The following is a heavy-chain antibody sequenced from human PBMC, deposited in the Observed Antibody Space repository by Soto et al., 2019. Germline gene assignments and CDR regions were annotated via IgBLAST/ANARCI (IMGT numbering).Heavy chain of an antibody. D-gene: IGHD3-3*01. J-gene: IGHJ4*02. CDR3: ARGEADYDFWSGYRVYFDY. V-gene: IGHV1-69*13. CDR1: GGTISSYA. Sequence: GASVKVSCKASGGTISSYAISWVRQAPGQGLEWMGGIIPIFGTANYAQKFQGRVTITADESTSTAYMELSSLRSEDTAVYFCARGEADYDFWSGYRVYFDYWGQGTLVTVSS. CDR2: IIPIFGTA.